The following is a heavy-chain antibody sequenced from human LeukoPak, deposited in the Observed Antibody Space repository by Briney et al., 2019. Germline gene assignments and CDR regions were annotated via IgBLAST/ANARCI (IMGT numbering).Heavy chain of an antibody. V-gene: IGHV3-49*03. J-gene: IGHJ4*02. D-gene: IGHD3-3*01. Sequence: QSGGSLRLSCAASRFTFSSYGMHWFRQAPGKGLEWVGFIRSKAYGGTTEYAASVKGRFTISRVDSKSIAYLQMNSLKTEDTAVYYCTRVVEWLLSLDYWGQGTLVTVSS. CDR2: IRSKAYGGTT. CDR3: TRVVEWLLSLDY. CDR1: RFTFSSYG.